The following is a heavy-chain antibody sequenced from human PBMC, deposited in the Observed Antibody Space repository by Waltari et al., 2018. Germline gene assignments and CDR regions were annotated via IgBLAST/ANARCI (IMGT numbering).Heavy chain of an antibody. V-gene: IGHV3-48*03. Sequence: EVQLVESGGGLVQPGGSLRLSCAASGFTFSSYEMNWVRQAPGKGLEWVSYIIVSGSTIYYSDSVKGRFTLSRDNAKNSLYLQMNGRRAEDTAVYYCAGALVTRLSNETDWGQGTLVTVSS. D-gene: IGHD2-21*02. J-gene: IGHJ4*02. CDR1: GFTFSSYE. CDR2: IIVSGSTI. CDR3: AGALVTRLSNETD.